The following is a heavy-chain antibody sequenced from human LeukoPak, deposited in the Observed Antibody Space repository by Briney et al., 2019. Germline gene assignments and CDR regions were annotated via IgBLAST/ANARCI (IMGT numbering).Heavy chain of an antibody. J-gene: IGHJ4*02. D-gene: IGHD5-18*01. CDR2: ISGSGGST. Sequence: PGGSLRLSCAASGFTFSSHAMSWVRQAPGKGLEWVSTISGSGGSTYYADSVKGRFTNSRDNSKNTLYLQMNSLRAEDTAVYYCAKDLSGYSYGSLYWGQGTLVTVSS. V-gene: IGHV3-23*01. CDR1: GFTFSSHA. CDR3: AKDLSGYSYGSLY.